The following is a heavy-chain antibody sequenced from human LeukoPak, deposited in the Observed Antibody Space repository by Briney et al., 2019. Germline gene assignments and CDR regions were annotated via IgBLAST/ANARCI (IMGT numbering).Heavy chain of an antibody. D-gene: IGHD4-17*01. CDR3: ASLRGPYGDYAGDY. Sequence: SETLSLTCAVYGGSFSGYYWSWIRQPPGKGLEWIGEINHSGSTNYNPSLKSRVTISVDTSKNQFSLKLSSVTAADTAVYYCASLRGPYGDYAGDYWGQGTLVTVSS. CDR2: INHSGST. V-gene: IGHV4-34*01. CDR1: GGSFSGYY. J-gene: IGHJ4*02.